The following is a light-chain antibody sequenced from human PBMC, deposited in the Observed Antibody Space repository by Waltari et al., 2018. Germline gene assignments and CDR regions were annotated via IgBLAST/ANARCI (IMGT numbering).Light chain of an antibody. Sequence: QSGLTQPASVSGSPGQSITISCTGTSSDVGNYNLVSWYQQYPGKAPKRRVYEVTKRTSGVSDRFSGSKSGNTASLTIYGLQSEDEADYYCCSYAGLGIYVFGTGTKVTVL. V-gene: IGLV2-23*02. CDR3: CSYAGLGIYV. J-gene: IGLJ1*01. CDR1: SSDVGNYNL. CDR2: EVT.